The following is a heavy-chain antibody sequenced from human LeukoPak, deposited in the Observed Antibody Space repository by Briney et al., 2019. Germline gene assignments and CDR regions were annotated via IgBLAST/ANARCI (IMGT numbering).Heavy chain of an antibody. V-gene: IGHV1-2*02. CDR1: GYIFTGYY. CDR3: ARDYLDY. J-gene: IGHJ4*02. CDR2: INPNSGGT. Sequence: ASVKVSCKASGYIFTGYYMHWLRQAPGQGLEWMGWINPNSGGTDYAQKFQGRVTMTRDTSISTAYMELSSLRSEDTAVYYCARDYLDYWGQGTLVTVSS.